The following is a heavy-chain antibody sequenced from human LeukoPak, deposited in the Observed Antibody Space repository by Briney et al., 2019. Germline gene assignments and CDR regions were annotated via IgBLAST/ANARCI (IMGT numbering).Heavy chain of an antibody. J-gene: IGHJ4*02. CDR3: VRTGRRSSWLGAFDY. CDR2: INPGGGST. D-gene: IGHD6-13*01. CDR1: GYTFTSYY. V-gene: IGHV1-46*01. Sequence: ASVKVSCKASGYTFTSYYIHWVRQAPGQGLEWMGIINPGGGSTSYAQKFQDRVTMTRDTSTSTVYMELSSLRSEDTAVYYCVRTGRRSSWLGAFDYWGQGTLVTVSS.